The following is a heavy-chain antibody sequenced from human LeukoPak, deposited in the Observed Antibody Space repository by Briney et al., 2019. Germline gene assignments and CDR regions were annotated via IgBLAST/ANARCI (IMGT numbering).Heavy chain of an antibody. CDR1: GGSISSSSYY. CDR3: ARRIAAAGTNYYFDY. Sequence: PSETLSLTCTVSGGSISSSSYYWGWIRQPPGKGLEWIGSIYYSGSTSYNPSLKSRVTISVDTSKNQFSLKLSSVTAADTAVYYCARRIAAAGTNYYFDYWAQGTLVTVSS. D-gene: IGHD6-13*01. V-gene: IGHV4-39*01. J-gene: IGHJ4*02. CDR2: IYYSGST.